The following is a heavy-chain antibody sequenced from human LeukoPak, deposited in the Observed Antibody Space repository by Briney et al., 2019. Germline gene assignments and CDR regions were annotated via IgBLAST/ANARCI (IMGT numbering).Heavy chain of an antibody. V-gene: IGHV4-59*01. Sequence: SETLSLTCTVSGGPISFYYWSWIRQPPGKGLEWIGYIYYSGSTKYDPSLKSRVTISVDTSKNQFSLKLSSVTAADTAVYYCARDPERAAAGAFDIWGQGTMVTVSS. CDR1: GGPISFYY. CDR2: IYYSGST. J-gene: IGHJ3*02. CDR3: ARDPERAAAGAFDI. D-gene: IGHD6-13*01.